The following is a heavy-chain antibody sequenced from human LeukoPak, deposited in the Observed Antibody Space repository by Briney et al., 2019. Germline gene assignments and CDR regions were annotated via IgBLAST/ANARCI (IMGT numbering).Heavy chain of an antibody. J-gene: IGHJ5*01. D-gene: IGHD3-10*01. V-gene: IGHV4-39*02. CDR2: VFRTGTT. Sequence: SETLSLTCSVSGGSIASSSCYWGWIRQPPGKGLEWIGSVFRTGTTYYSASLKSRVSISVDTSKNDFALKLASVTAADTAMYFCARRVGFYGSGSLNYFDPWGQGILVSVSS. CDR1: GGSIASSSCY. CDR3: ARRVGFYGSGSLNYFDP.